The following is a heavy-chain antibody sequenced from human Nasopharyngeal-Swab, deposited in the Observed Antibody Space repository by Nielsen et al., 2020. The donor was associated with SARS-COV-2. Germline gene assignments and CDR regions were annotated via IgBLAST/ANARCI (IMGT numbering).Heavy chain of an antibody. D-gene: IGHD6-19*01. CDR3: ARGRSSGWYESPDY. V-gene: IGHV4-31*01. CDR2: IYNSGST. J-gene: IGHJ4*02. CDR1: GGSISSAGYY. Sequence: SETLSSTCTVSGGSISSAGYYWSWIRQHTGKGLEWIGHIYNSGSTYYNPSLKNPFTISADTSKNQVSLKLISVTAADTAVYYCARGRSSGWYESPDYWGQGTLVTVSS.